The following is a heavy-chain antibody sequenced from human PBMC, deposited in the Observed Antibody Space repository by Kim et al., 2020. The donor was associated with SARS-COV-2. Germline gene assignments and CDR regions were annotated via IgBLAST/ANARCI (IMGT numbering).Heavy chain of an antibody. J-gene: IGHJ4*02. Sequence: GDTYSNPSVKGRGTISVDTAKNQFSLKLSAVTAADTAVYDCARERESRFDYWGQGTLDTVSS. V-gene: IGHV4-31*02. CDR3: ARERESRFDY. CDR2: GDT.